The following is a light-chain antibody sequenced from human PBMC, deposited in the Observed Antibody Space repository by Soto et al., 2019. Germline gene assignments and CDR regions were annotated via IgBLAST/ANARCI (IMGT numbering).Light chain of an antibody. J-gene: IGKJ5*01. CDR2: YKS. V-gene: IGKV3-15*01. CDR3: KQYNNWIT. CDR1: QSISSS. Sequence: EIVMTQAPATMSVSPGERATLSCRASQSISSSLAWYQQKPGQAPRVLIYYKSTRATGIPARFSGSGSGTEFTLTIRSLQSEDFAVYYCKQYNNWITFGQGTRLEIK.